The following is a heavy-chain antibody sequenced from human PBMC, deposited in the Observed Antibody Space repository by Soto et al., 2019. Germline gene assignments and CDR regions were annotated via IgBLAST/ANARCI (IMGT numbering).Heavy chain of an antibody. CDR2: ISGSGGST. Sequence: GSLRLSCAASGFPFSSYARSWVRQAPGKGLEWVSAISGSGGSTYYADSVKGRFTISRDNSKNTLYLQMNSLRAEDTAVYYCAKGRYDYYYSYMDVWGKGTTVTVSS. CDR1: GFPFSSYA. CDR3: AKGRYDYYYSYMDV. D-gene: IGHD1-1*01. V-gene: IGHV3-23*01. J-gene: IGHJ6*03.